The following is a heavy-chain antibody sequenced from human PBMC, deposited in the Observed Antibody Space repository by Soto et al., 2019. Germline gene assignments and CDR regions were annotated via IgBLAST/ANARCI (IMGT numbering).Heavy chain of an antibody. J-gene: IGHJ3*02. D-gene: IGHD6-13*01. CDR1: GFTFSSYW. CDR3: ARSSSWYSYDAFDI. Sequence: GSLRLSCAASGFTFSSYWMHWVRQGPGKGLVWVPRINSDGRSTSYADSVKGRFTISRDNAKNTLYLQMNSLRAEDTAVYYCARSSSWYSYDAFDIWGQGTMVTVSS. V-gene: IGHV3-74*01. CDR2: INSDGRST.